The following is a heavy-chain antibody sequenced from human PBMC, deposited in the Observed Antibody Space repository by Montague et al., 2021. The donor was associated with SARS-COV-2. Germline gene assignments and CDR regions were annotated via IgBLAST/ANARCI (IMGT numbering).Heavy chain of an antibody. D-gene: IGHD3-3*01. J-gene: IGHJ4*02. CDR3: AKVKHLHYDFWVGYRGGCFDY. CDR1: GFTFSSYS. V-gene: IGHV3-23*03. Sequence: SLRLSLSASGFTFSSYSMSWVRQAPGKGLEWVSVIYSCVSSTYYADSVKGRFTISRDNSKNTLYLQMNSLRAEDTAVYYCAKVKHLHYDFWVGYRGGCFDYWGQGTLVTVSS. CDR2: IYSCVSST.